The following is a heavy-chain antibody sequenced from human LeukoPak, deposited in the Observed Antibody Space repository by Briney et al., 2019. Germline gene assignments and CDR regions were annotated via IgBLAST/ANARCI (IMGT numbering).Heavy chain of an antibody. V-gene: IGHV4-38-2*02. Sequence: SETLSLTCTVSGYSISSPYYWGWIRQPPGKGLEWIGNMYHSGNTYYNPSLKSRVTISVDTSKNQFSLKLNSVTAADTAVYYCARRAGAYSHPYDYWGQGTLVTVSS. CDR2: MYHSGNT. D-gene: IGHD4/OR15-4a*01. CDR1: GYSISSPYY. J-gene: IGHJ4*02. CDR3: ARRAGAYSHPYDY.